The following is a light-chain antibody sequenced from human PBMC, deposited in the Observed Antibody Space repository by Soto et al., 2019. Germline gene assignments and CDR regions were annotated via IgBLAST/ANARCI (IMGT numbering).Light chain of an antibody. Sequence: QPVLTQPPSASGTPGQRVTVSCSGTSSNIGSNTVTWYQQFPGTAPKLLIYSNNQRPSGVPDRFSGSKSGTSASLAISGLQSEDEADYYCAGWDDSLNGWVFGGGTKVTVL. CDR3: AGWDDSLNGWV. CDR2: SNN. V-gene: IGLV1-44*01. CDR1: SSNIGSNT. J-gene: IGLJ3*02.